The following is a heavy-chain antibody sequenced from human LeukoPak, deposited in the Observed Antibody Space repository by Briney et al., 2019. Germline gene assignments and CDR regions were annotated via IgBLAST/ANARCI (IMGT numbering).Heavy chain of an antibody. D-gene: IGHD2/OR15-2a*01. V-gene: IGHV1-2*02. CDR1: GYTFTDYY. CDR2: INPNSGVT. Sequence: ASVKVSCKASGYTFTDYYMHWLRQAPGHGLEWMGWINPNSGVTNFAQKFQGRVTMTRDTSINTAYMELSRLTSDDTAVYYCARGRTTLPLYWYFDLWGRGTLVTVSS. CDR3: ARGRTTLPLYWYFDL. J-gene: IGHJ2*01.